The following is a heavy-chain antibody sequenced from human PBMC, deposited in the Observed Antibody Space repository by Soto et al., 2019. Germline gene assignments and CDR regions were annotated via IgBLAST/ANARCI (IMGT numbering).Heavy chain of an antibody. V-gene: IGHV4-4*02. CDR3: ASRDPGTSVDY. CDR2: IYRTGST. Sequence: SETLSLTCAVSGGSLSSSNWWTWVRQPPGQGLEWIGEIYRTGSTNYNPSLKSRVTISLDKSENQFSLKVTSLTAADTAVYYCASRDPGTSVDYWGQGTLVTVSS. CDR1: GGSLSSSNW. D-gene: IGHD1-7*01. J-gene: IGHJ4*02.